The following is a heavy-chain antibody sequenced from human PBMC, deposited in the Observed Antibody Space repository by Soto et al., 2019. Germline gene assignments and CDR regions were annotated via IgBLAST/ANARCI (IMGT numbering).Heavy chain of an antibody. Sequence: SETLSLTCTVSGGSISSYYWSWIRQPPGKGLEWIGYIYYSGSTNYNPSLKSRVTISVDTSKNQFSLKLSSVTAADTAVYYCARQVVLSGYCSGGSCPNWFDPWGQGTLATVSS. CDR2: IYYSGST. CDR3: ARQVVLSGYCSGGSCPNWFDP. CDR1: GGSISSYY. D-gene: IGHD2-15*01. J-gene: IGHJ5*02. V-gene: IGHV4-59*08.